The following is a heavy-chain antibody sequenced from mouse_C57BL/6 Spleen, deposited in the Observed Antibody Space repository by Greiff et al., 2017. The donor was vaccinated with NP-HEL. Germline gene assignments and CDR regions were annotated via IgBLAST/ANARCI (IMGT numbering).Heavy chain of an antibody. CDR2: ISSGSSTI. CDR3: ARIYYGNYVDWYFDV. J-gene: IGHJ1*03. D-gene: IGHD2-1*01. V-gene: IGHV5-17*01. Sequence: EVKVVESGGGLVKPGGSLKLSCAASGFTFSDYGMHWVRQAPEKGLEWVAYISSGSSTIYYADTVKGRFTISRDNAKNTLFLQMTSLRSEDTAMYYCARIYYGNYVDWYFDVWGTGTTVTVSS. CDR1: GFTFSDYG.